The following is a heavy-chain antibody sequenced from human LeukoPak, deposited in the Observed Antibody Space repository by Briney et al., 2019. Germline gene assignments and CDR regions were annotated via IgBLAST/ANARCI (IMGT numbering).Heavy chain of an antibody. CDR1: GFTFSSYW. CDR2: INSAGSST. Sequence: GGSLRLSCAASGFTFSSYWMHWVRQAPGKGLVWVSRINSAGSSTSYADSVKGRFTISRDNAKNTLYLQMNSLRAEDTAVYYCARDPPIMVRGSFYYYYYGMDVWGQGTTVTVSS. D-gene: IGHD3-10*01. V-gene: IGHV3-74*01. J-gene: IGHJ6*02. CDR3: ARDPPIMVRGSFYYYYYGMDV.